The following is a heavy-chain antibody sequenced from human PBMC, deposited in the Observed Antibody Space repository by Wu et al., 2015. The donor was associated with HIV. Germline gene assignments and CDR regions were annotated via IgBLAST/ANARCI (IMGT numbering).Heavy chain of an antibody. V-gene: IGHV1-2*02. CDR1: GYTFTGYY. D-gene: IGHD3-3*01. CDR3: ARKGLYDFWSGYSLDY. CDR2: INPNSGGT. J-gene: IGHJ4*02. Sequence: QVQLVQSGAEVKKPGASVKVSCKASGYTFTGYYMHWVRQAPGQGLEWMGWINPNSGGTNYAQKFQGRVTMTRDTSISTAYMELSRLRSDDTAVYYCARKGLYDFWSGYSLDYWGQGTLVTVSS.